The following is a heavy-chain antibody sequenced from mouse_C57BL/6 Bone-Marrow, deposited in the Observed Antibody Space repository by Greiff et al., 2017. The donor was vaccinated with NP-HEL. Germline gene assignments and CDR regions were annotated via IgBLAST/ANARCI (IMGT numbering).Heavy chain of an antibody. D-gene: IGHD1-1*01. CDR1: GYTFTDYN. CDR3: ARKGRYYYGSSLDY. J-gene: IGHJ2*01. V-gene: IGHV1-18*01. CDR2: INPNNGGT. Sequence: VQLQQSGPELVKPGASVKIPCKASGYTFTDYNMDWVKQSHGKSLEWIGDINPNNGGTIYNQKFKGKATLTVDKSSSTAYMELRSLTSEDTAVYYCARKGRYYYGSSLDYWGQGTTLTVSS.